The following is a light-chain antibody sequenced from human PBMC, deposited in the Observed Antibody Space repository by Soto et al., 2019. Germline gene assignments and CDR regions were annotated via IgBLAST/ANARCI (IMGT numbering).Light chain of an antibody. CDR2: GAT. CDR3: QQYRSWPRT. J-gene: IGKJ1*01. CDR1: QNVLSD. V-gene: IGKV3-15*01. Sequence: EILLPQSPATLSVSPGETATLSCRASQNVLSDLAWYQQKPGQAPRLLVYGATTRATDAPAKFRGSGSGTEFSLTISSLQSEDFATYYCQQYRSWPRTFGQGSKVEI.